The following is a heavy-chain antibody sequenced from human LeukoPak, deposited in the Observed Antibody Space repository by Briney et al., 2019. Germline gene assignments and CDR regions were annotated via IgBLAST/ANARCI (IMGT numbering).Heavy chain of an antibody. CDR3: AKAGWYDYYYGMDV. CDR1: GFTFSSYA. D-gene: IGHD6-19*01. V-gene: IGHV3-23*01. CDR2: ISGSGGST. J-gene: IGHJ6*02. Sequence: GASLRLSCAASGFTFSSYAMSWVRQAPGKGLEWVSAISGSGGSTYYADSVKGRFTISRDNSKNTLYLQMNSLRAEDTAVYYCAKAGWYDYYYGMDVWGQGTTVTVSS.